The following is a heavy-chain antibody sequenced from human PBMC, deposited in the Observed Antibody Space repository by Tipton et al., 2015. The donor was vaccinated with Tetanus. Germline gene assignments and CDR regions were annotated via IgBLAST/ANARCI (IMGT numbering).Heavy chain of an antibody. D-gene: IGHD2-15*01. Sequence: SLRLSCAASGFIFSSYGIHWVRQAPGKGLEWVADSWYDGTDQYYADSVKGRFTPSRDNSKNTLYLQMNSLRAEDTALYYCAREADCSGGSCFSGDFDNWGQGTQVTVSS. CDR1: GFIFSSYG. CDR2: SWYDGTDQ. CDR3: AREADCSGGSCFSGDFDN. J-gene: IGHJ4*02. V-gene: IGHV3-33*01.